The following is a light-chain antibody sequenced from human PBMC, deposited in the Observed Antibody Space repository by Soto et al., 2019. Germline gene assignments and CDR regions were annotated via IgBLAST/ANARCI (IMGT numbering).Light chain of an antibody. V-gene: IGKV1-39*01. Sequence: DIQMTQSPSSLSASVGDRVTITCRASQSISSYLNWYQQKPGKAPKLLIYAASSLQSGVPSRFSGRGAGTDFTLTISSLQPEDFATYYCQQSYSSLPFGQGTKLEI. J-gene: IGKJ2*01. CDR2: AAS. CDR3: QQSYSSLP. CDR1: QSISSY.